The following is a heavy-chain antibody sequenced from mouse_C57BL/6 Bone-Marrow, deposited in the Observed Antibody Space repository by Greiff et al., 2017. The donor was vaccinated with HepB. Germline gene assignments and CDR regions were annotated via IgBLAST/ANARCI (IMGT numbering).Heavy chain of an antibody. CDR2: IDPSDSYT. CDR1: GYTFTSYW. D-gene: IGHD2-2*01. V-gene: IGHV1-59*01. CDR3: ARGYGGDYFDY. J-gene: IGHJ2*01. Sequence: VQLQQPGAELVRPGTSVKLSCKASGYTFTSYWMHWVKQRPGQGLEWIGVIDPSDSYTNYNQKFKGKATLTVDTSSSTAYMQLSSLTSEDSAVYYCARGYGGDYFDYWGQGTTLTVSS.